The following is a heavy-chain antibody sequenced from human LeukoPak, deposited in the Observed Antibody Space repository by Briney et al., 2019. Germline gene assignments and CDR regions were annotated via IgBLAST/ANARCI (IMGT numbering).Heavy chain of an antibody. J-gene: IGHJ4*02. V-gene: IGHV3-48*04. CDR2: ISADSSII. CDR1: GFTFSSHS. D-gene: IGHD3/OR15-3a*01. CDR3: TKDSSDGRTCSEPDF. Sequence: GESLRLSCAGSGFTFSSHSMNWVRQAPGKGLEWLSHISADSSIIHYAASVRGRITISRDNAENSLFLQMRSLRAEDTAVYYCTKDSSDGRTCSEPDFWGQGTLVIVST.